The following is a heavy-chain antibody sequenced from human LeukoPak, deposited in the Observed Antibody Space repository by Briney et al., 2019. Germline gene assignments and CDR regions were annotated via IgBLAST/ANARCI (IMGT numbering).Heavy chain of an antibody. Sequence: GASVKVSCKASGYIFTNYYIHWVRQAPGHGLEWMGLINPGGGSPTYAQKFQGRVTMTADTSTSTVYMELSSLKSDETAVYYCARDQYNRPVTPERYFQHWGQGTLVTVSS. CDR1: GYIFTNYY. V-gene: IGHV1-46*01. CDR2: INPGGGSP. D-gene: IGHD6-6*01. CDR3: ARDQYNRPVTPERYFQH. J-gene: IGHJ1*01.